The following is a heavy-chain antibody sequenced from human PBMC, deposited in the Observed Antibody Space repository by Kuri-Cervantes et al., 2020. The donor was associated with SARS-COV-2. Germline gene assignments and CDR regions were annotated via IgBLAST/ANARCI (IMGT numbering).Heavy chain of an antibody. CDR3: ARRYCSGGSCFVGYYYYGIDV. CDR2: IIPIFGIA. V-gene: IGHV1-69*10. CDR1: GYTFTSYA. D-gene: IGHD2-15*01. J-gene: IGHJ6*02. Sequence: SVKVSCKASGYTFTSYAMHWVRQAPGQGLEWMGGIIPIFGIANYAQKFQGRVTITADKSTSTAYMELSSLRSEDTAVYYCARRYCSGGSCFVGYYYYGIDVWGQGTTVTVSS.